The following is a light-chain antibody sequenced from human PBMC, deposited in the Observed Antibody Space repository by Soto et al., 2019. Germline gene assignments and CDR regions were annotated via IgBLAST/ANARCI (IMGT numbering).Light chain of an antibody. CDR1: QSGSYSSNNKNY. V-gene: IGKV4-1*01. J-gene: IGKJ1*01. CDR3: QRYYSTPWT. Sequence: DIVMTQAPDSLAVSLGERATINCKSSQSGSYSSNNKNYLAWYQQKIGPPPKLLMYCASTRESGVPDRFSASGSGTDLTLTTSSLQAADVAVYSCQRYYSTPWTFGQGTKVETK. CDR2: CAS.